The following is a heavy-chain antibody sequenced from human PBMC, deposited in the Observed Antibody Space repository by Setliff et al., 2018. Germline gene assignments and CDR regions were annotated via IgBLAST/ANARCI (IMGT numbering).Heavy chain of an antibody. CDR3: ARGYSGYDYLKPFDY. J-gene: IGHJ4*02. V-gene: IGHV4-39*01. CDR2: IYYSGST. D-gene: IGHD5-12*01. Sequence: PSETLSLTCTVSGGSISSSSYYWGWIRQPPGKGLEWIGSIYYSGSTYYNPSLKSRVTISVDTSKNKFSLKLSSVTAADTAVYYCARGYSGYDYLKPFDYWGQGTLVTVSS. CDR1: GGSISSSSYY.